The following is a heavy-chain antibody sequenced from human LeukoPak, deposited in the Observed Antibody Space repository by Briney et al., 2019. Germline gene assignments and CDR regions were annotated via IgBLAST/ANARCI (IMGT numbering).Heavy chain of an antibody. J-gene: IGHJ6*02. CDR1: GGTFSSYA. D-gene: IGHD3-9*01. V-gene: IGHV1-69*04. Sequence: SVKVSCTASGGTFSSYAISWVRQAPGQGLEWMGRIIPILGVENYAQTFPGRVTITADNSTSTAYMELSSLRSEDTAVYYCARGEVYYDILTGYYTGPSYGMDVWGQGTTVTVSS. CDR2: IIPILGVE. CDR3: ARGEVYYDILTGYYTGPSYGMDV.